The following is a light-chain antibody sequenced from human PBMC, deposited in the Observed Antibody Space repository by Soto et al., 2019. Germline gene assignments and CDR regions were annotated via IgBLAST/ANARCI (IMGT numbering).Light chain of an antibody. CDR1: SSNIGTNN. Sequence: QSVLTQPPSASGTPGQRVTISCSGTSSNIGTNNVNWYQQVPGTAPKLLIYGNDQRPSRVPDRFSGSKSGTSASLAISGLQSEDEADYYCAGWDDSLNGVVFGGGTKLTVL. CDR3: AGWDDSLNGVV. CDR2: GND. V-gene: IGLV1-44*01. J-gene: IGLJ2*01.